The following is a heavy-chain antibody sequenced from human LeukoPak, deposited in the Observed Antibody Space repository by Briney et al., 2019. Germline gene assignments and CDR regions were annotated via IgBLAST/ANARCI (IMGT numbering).Heavy chain of an antibody. V-gene: IGHV4-31*03. CDR2: IYYSGST. CDR1: GGSISSGGYY. D-gene: IGHD2-15*01. J-gene: IGHJ4*02. Sequence: PSETLSLTCTVSGGSISSGGYYWSWIRQHPGKGLEWIGYIYYSGSTYYNPSLKRRVTISVDTSKNQFSLKLSSVTAADTAVYYCAREGLYCSGGSCYWKDYWGQGTLVTVSS. CDR3: AREGLYCSGGSCYWKDY.